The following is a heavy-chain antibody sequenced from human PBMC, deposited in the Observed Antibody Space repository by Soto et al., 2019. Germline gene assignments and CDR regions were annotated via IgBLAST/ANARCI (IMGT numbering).Heavy chain of an antibody. CDR2: IFHGGGT. CDR1: GESFSGYY. CDR3: ARPHYDSNTFYSFFDY. Sequence: SETLSLTCAVSGESFSGYYWSWIRQPPGKGLEWIGQIFHGGGTNYSPSLKSRVTISVDTSKNQFSLELSSVTAADMAVYYCARPHYDSNTFYSFFDYWGQGTLVTVS. J-gene: IGHJ4*02. D-gene: IGHD3-22*01. V-gene: IGHV4-34*12.